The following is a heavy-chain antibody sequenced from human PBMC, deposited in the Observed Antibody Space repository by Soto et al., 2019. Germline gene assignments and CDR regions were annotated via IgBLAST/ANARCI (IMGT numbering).Heavy chain of an antibody. J-gene: IGHJ4*02. CDR2: ISSSSSYI. Sequence: EVQLVESGGGLVKPGGSLRLSCAASGFTFSSYSMNWVRQAPGKGLEWVSSISSSSSYIYYADSVKGRFTISRDNAKNPLYLQMNSLRAEDTAVYYCARSYYYDSSGYSFFDYWGQGTLVTVSS. CDR3: ARSYYYDSSGYSFFDY. D-gene: IGHD3-22*01. CDR1: GFTFSSYS. V-gene: IGHV3-21*01.